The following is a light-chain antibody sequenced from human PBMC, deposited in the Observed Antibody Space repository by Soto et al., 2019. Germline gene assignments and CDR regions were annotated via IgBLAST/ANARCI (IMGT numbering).Light chain of an antibody. Sequence: DIRMTQSPSSLSASVGDRVSITCRASQNIASWLAWYQQKPGKAPKLLIYGGSTVETGVPSRFSGSGSGTEFTLTITNLQPDDFATYYCQQYNSYSATFGQGKRLETK. CDR1: QNIASW. V-gene: IGKV1-5*01. J-gene: IGKJ5*01. CDR2: GGS. CDR3: QQYNSYSAT.